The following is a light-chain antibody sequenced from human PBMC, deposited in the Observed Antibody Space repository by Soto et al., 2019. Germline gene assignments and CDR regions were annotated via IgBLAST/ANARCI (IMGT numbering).Light chain of an antibody. Sequence: GDSVTVTCRASQSINIYLNWYQQKPGKAPTLLIYGASSLQIGVPSRFTGGGSRTDFTLTISSLQPEDFATYYCQQSYRSPYTFGQGTKLEIK. CDR3: QQSYRSPYT. J-gene: IGKJ2*01. CDR1: QSINIY. V-gene: IGKV1-39*01. CDR2: GAS.